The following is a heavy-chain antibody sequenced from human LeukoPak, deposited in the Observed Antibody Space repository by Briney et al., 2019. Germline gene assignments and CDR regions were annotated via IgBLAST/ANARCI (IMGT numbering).Heavy chain of an antibody. CDR3: AKGVVPAASRWFDP. J-gene: IGHJ5*02. CDR1: GFTFSSYA. Sequence: GRSLRLSCAASGFTFSSYAMHWVRQAPGKGLEWVSAISGSGGSTYYAVSVKGRFTISRDNSKNTLYLQMNSLRAEDTAVYYCAKGVVPAASRWFDPWGQGTLVTVSS. D-gene: IGHD2-2*01. V-gene: IGHV3-23*01. CDR2: ISGSGGST.